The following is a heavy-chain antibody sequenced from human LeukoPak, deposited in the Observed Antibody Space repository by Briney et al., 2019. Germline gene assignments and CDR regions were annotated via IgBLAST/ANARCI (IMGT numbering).Heavy chain of an antibody. V-gene: IGHV3-9*01. CDR3: EKDTVRWGVGFDY. Sequence: GGSLRLSCAASGFTFDDYAMHWVRQAPGKGLEWVSGISWNSGSIGYADSVKGRFTISRDNAKNSLYLQMNSLRAEDTALYYCEKDTVRWGVGFDYWAREPWSPSPQ. J-gene: IGHJ4*02. D-gene: IGHD4-23*01. CDR2: ISWNSGSI. CDR1: GFTFDDYA.